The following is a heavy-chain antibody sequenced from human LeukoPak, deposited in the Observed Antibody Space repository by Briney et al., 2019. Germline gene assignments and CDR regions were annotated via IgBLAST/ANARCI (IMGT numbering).Heavy chain of an antibody. V-gene: IGHV1-69*05. CDR3: ARGTYYYDSSGYYFWPFDI. CDR2: IIPIFGTA. J-gene: IGHJ3*02. Sequence: SVKVSCKASGGTFSSYAISWVRQAPGQGLEWMGGIIPIFGTANYAQKFQGRVTITTDQSTSTAYMELSSLRSEDTAVYYCARGTYYYDSSGYYFWPFDIWGQGTMVTVSS. D-gene: IGHD3-22*01. CDR1: GGTFSSYA.